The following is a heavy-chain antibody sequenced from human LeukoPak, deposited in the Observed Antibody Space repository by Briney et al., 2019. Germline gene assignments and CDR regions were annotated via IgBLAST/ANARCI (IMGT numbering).Heavy chain of an antibody. CDR3: ARVDYYDSSGLDY. Sequence: SETLSLTCTVSGGSISSYYWSWIRQPPGKGLEWIGYIYYSGSTNYNPSLKSRVTISVDTSKNQFSLKLSSVTAADTAVYYCARVDYYDSSGLDYWDQGTLVTVSS. V-gene: IGHV4-59*01. CDR2: IYYSGST. CDR1: GGSISSYY. J-gene: IGHJ4*02. D-gene: IGHD3-22*01.